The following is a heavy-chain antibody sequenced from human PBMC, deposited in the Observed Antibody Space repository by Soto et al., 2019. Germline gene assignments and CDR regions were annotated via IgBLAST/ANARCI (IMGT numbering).Heavy chain of an antibody. V-gene: IGHV5-51*01. CDR3: ARRTTGTTDDDAFDI. D-gene: IGHD1-1*01. CDR1: GYSFSSYW. Sequence: GESLKISCKGSGYSFSSYWIGWGRQVPGKGLEWMGIIYPGDSDTRYSPSFQGQVTISADKSISTAYLQWSSLKASDTAMYYCARRTTGTTDDDAFDIWGQGTMVTVSS. CDR2: IYPGDSDT. J-gene: IGHJ3*02.